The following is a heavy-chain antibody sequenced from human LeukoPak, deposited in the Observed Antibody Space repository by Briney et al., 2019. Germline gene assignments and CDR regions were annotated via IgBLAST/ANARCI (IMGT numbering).Heavy chain of an antibody. J-gene: IGHJ6*02. Sequence: GGSLRLSCAVSGFTFRSYAMSWVRQAPGKGLEWVGRTRTKTKTYTTEYAASVKGRFTISRDDSKNSLYLQMNSLKTEDTAVYYCGRVGRQLVQGGYYYYGMDVWGQGTTVTVSS. CDR3: GRVGRQLVQGGYYYYGMDV. CDR1: GFTFRSYA. D-gene: IGHD6-13*01. V-gene: IGHV3-72*01. CDR2: TRTKTKTYTT.